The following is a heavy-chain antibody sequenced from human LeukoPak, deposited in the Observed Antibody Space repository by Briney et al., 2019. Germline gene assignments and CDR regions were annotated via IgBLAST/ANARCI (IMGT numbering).Heavy chain of an antibody. D-gene: IGHD3-22*01. CDR2: IYTSGST. CDR1: GGSISSGSYY. CDR3: ARGKGAYDSSGYWGYYFDY. J-gene: IGHJ4*02. V-gene: IGHV4-61*02. Sequence: PSETLSLTCTVSGGSISSGSYYWSWIRQPAGKGLEWIGRIYTSGSTNYNPSLKSRVTISVDTSKNQFSLKLSSVTAADTAVYSCARGKGAYDSSGYWGYYFDYWGQGTLVTVSS.